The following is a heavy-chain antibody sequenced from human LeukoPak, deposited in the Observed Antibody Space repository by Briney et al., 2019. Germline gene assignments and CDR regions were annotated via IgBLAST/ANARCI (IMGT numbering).Heavy chain of an antibody. CDR1: GFTFSSYA. Sequence: GGSLRLSCAASGFTFSSYAMSWVRQAPGKGLEWVSGISGSGGSTYYADSVKGRFTISRDNAKNSLYLQMNSLRADDTAVYYCARERTTIVSGTTIGAYWGQGTLVTVSS. J-gene: IGHJ4*02. CDR3: ARERTTIVSGTTIGAY. CDR2: ISGSGGST. V-gene: IGHV3-23*01. D-gene: IGHD2/OR15-2a*01.